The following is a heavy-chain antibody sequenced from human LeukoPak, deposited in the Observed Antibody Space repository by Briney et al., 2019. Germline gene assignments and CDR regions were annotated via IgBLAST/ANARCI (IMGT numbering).Heavy chain of an antibody. CDR2: IIPILGIA. CDR1: VCTFSSYA. Sequence: SVNVSCKASVCTFSSYAIRWVRQAPGQGLEWMGRIIPILGIANYAQKFQGRVTNTADKTTSPAYMELSSLRSEDTAVYYCALKSTPQGYYGMDVWGQGTTVTVSS. J-gene: IGHJ6*02. CDR3: ALKSTPQGYYGMDV. V-gene: IGHV1-69*04.